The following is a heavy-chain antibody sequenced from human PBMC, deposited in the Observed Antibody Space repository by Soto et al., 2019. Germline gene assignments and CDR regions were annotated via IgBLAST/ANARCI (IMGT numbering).Heavy chain of an antibody. CDR2: IKSKTDGGTT. D-gene: IGHD3-22*01. V-gene: IGHV3-15*01. CDR1: GFTFNNAW. CDR3: TTAENYYDSSSFDY. Sequence: EVQLVESGGGLVKPGGSLRLSCVASGFTFNNAWMNWVRQAPGKGLEWVGRIKSKTDGGTTDYAALVKGRFTTSRDDSKTTLYLQMNGLKTEDTAVYYCTTAENYYDSSSFDYWGQGTLVTVSS. J-gene: IGHJ4*02.